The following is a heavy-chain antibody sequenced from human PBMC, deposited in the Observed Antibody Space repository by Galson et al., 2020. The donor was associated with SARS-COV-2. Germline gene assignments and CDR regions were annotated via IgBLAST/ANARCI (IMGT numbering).Heavy chain of an antibody. CDR2: ISYDGSNE. CDR3: AKGIDHYSHYYAMDV. CDR1: GFTLRTFG. Sequence: GGSLRLSCAASGFTLRTFGMNWVRQAPGKGLEWVAVISYDGSNEFYADSVKGRFTISRDNSRNTLYLQMNGLRSDDTAVYYCAKGIDHYSHYYAMDVWGRGATVTVSS. V-gene: IGHV3-30*18. J-gene: IGHJ6*02.